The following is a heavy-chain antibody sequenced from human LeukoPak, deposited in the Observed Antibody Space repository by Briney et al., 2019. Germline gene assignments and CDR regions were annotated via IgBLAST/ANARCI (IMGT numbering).Heavy chain of an antibody. CDR3: ARDLSSGWFNFDY. V-gene: IGHV3-11*04. Sequence: PGGSLRLSCAASGFTFSDYYMSWIRQAPGKGLEWVSYISSSGSTIYYADSVKGRFTISRDNAKNSLYLQMNSLRAEDTAVYYCARDLSSGWFNFDYWGQGTLVTVSS. D-gene: IGHD6-19*01. CDR1: GFTFSDYY. CDR2: ISSSGSTI. J-gene: IGHJ4*02.